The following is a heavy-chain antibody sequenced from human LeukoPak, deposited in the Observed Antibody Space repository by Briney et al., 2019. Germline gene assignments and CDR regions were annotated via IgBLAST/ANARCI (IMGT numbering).Heavy chain of an antibody. D-gene: IGHD3-9*01. Sequence: ASVKVSCKASGYTFTSYGISWVRQAPGQGLEWMGWISAYNGKTNYAQKLQGRVTMTTDTSTSTAYMELRSLRSDDTAVYYCARWGPTLVASYYYYYMDVWGKGTTVTISS. CDR1: GYTFTSYG. CDR3: ARWGPTLVASYYYYYMDV. V-gene: IGHV1-18*01. J-gene: IGHJ6*03. CDR2: ISAYNGKT.